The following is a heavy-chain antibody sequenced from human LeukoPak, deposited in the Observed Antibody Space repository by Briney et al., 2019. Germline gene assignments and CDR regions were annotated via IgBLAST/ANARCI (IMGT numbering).Heavy chain of an antibody. Sequence: SETLSLTCTVSGGSINNYYWSWIRQPPGKGLEWIGYIYYSGSTNYNPSLKSRVTISVDTSKNQFSLKLNSVTAADTAVYYCARDRITMVRGALRYYGMDVWGQGTTVGVSS. V-gene: IGHV4-59*01. J-gene: IGHJ6*02. D-gene: IGHD3-10*01. CDR1: GGSINNYY. CDR2: IYYSGST. CDR3: ARDRITMVRGALRYYGMDV.